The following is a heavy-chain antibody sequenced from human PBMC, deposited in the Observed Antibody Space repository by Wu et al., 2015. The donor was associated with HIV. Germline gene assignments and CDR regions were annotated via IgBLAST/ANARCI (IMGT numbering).Heavy chain of an antibody. CDR2: ISAYNGNT. CDR3: ARDLRLELQRGYYYYMDV. Sequence: QVQLVQSGAEVKKPGASVKVSCKASGYTFTSYGISWVRQAPGQGLEWMGWISAYNGNTNYAQKLQGRVTMTTDTSTSTAYMELRSLRSDDTAVYYCARDLRLELQRGYYYYMDVWGKGTTVTVSS. V-gene: IGHV1-18*01. D-gene: IGHD1-7*01. CDR1: GYTFTSYG. J-gene: IGHJ6*03.